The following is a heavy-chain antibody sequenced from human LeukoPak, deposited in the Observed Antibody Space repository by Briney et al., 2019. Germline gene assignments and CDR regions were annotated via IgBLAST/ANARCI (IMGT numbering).Heavy chain of an antibody. CDR3: ARHVRGEAVAVDY. J-gene: IGHJ4*02. V-gene: IGHV4-39*01. CDR2: IYYSGST. D-gene: IGHD6-19*01. Sequence: PSETLSLTCTVSGGSISSSSYYWGWIRQPPGKGLEWIGSIYYSGSTYYNPSLKSRVTISVDTSKNQFSLKLSSVTAADTAVYYCARHVRGEAVAVDYRGQGTLVTVSS. CDR1: GGSISSSSYY.